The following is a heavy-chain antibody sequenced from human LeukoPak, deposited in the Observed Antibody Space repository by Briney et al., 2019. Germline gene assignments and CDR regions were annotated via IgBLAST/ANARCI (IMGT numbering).Heavy chain of an antibody. J-gene: IGHJ4*02. CDR3: ARGIADPYSFDS. Sequence: SETLSLTCTVSGGSMSGYFWSWIRQPPGKGLEWIGYIYYSGSTNYNPSLKSRVTISVDTSKNQFSLKLSSVTAADTAVYYCARGIADPYSFDSWGQGTLVTVSS. CDR2: IYYSGST. V-gene: IGHV4-59*12. CDR1: GGSMSGYF. D-gene: IGHD6-13*01.